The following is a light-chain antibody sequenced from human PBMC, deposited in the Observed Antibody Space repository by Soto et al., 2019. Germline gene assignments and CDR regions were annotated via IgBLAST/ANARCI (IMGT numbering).Light chain of an antibody. V-gene: IGKV1-9*01. CDR2: GAS. Sequence: IQLTQSPSSLSASVGDRLTIPCRASQAIINYLAWYQQKPGKAPQLLIYGASTLQSGVPSRFSGSGSGTEFTLTISSLQPEDFATYYCQQLNSYPFFGPGTKVDI. CDR1: QAIINY. J-gene: IGKJ3*01. CDR3: QQLNSYPF.